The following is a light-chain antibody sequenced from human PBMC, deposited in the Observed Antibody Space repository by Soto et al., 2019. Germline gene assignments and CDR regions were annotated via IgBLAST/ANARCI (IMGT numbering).Light chain of an antibody. CDR1: QSISIW. Sequence: DIQVTQYPSTLSASVGDRVTITCRASQSISIWLAWYQQKPGKAPKILIYKASSLESGVPSRFSGSGSGTEFTLTISSLQPDDFATYYCQQYSTYTPRTFGQGTKVDI. J-gene: IGKJ1*01. CDR3: QQYSTYTPRT. V-gene: IGKV1-5*03. CDR2: KAS.